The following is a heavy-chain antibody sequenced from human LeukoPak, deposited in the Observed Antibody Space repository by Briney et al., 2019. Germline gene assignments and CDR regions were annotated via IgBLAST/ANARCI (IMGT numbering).Heavy chain of an antibody. Sequence: GGSLRLSCAASGFTFSSYWMHWVRQAPGKGLVWVSRVNTDGRSTSYADSVKGRFTISRDNAKNTLYLQMDSLRAEDTAVYYCARGLIEAYYYDSSGYGGQGTLVTVSS. CDR1: GFTFSSYW. D-gene: IGHD3-22*01. V-gene: IGHV3-74*01. CDR3: ARGLIEAYYYDSSGY. CDR2: VNTDGRST. J-gene: IGHJ4*02.